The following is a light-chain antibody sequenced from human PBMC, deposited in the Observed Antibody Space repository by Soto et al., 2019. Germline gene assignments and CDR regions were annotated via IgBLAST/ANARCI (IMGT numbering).Light chain of an antibody. CDR3: QQYGSTPRT. Sequence: ETVLTQSTGTLSLSPGDRATLSCRASQSVSSSYLAWYQQKPGQAPRLLIYDASRRATGIPDRFSGSGSGTDFTLTISRLEPEDFAVYYCQQYGSTPRTFGQGTKVEIK. V-gene: IGKV3-20*01. CDR1: QSVSSSY. CDR2: DAS. J-gene: IGKJ1*01.